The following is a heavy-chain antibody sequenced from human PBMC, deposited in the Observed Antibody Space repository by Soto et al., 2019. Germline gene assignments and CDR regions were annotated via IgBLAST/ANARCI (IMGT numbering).Heavy chain of an antibody. CDR2: IYPGDSDS. CDR3: ARRGGDYPYYYGMDV. J-gene: IGHJ6*02. CDR1: GYSFTSYW. Sequence: GESLKISCKGSGYSFTSYWIAWVRQMPGKGLEWMGIIYPGDSDSRYSPSFQGQVTISADKSISTAYLQWSSLKASDTAMYYCARRGGDYPYYYGMDVWGQGTTVTAP. D-gene: IGHD4-17*01. V-gene: IGHV5-51*01.